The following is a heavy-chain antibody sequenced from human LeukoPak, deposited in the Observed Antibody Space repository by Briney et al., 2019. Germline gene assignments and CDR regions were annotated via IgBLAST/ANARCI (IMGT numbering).Heavy chain of an antibody. V-gene: IGHV1-18*01. CDR2: ISAYNGNN. J-gene: IGHJ4*02. CDR3: AKFMITFGGVIPPDY. D-gene: IGHD3-16*02. Sequence: EASVKVSCKASGYTFTSYGISWVRQAPGQGLEWMGWISAYNGNNNYEQKLQGRVTMTTDTSTSTAYMELRSLRSDDTAVYYCAKFMITFGGVIPPDYWGQGTLVTVSS. CDR1: GYTFTSYG.